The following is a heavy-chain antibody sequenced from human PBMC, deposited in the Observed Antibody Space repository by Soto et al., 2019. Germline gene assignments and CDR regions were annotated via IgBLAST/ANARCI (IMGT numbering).Heavy chain of an antibody. Sequence: PSETLSLTCTVSGGSISSGDYYWSWIRQPPGKGLEWIGYIYYSGSTYYNPSLKSRVTISVDTSKNQFSLKLSSVTAADTAVYYCARDGFYGYSGYDVFEYCGQGTLVTVSS. J-gene: IGHJ4*02. D-gene: IGHD5-12*01. CDR1: GGSISSGDYY. V-gene: IGHV4-30-4*01. CDR3: ARDGFYGYSGYDVFEY. CDR2: IYYSGST.